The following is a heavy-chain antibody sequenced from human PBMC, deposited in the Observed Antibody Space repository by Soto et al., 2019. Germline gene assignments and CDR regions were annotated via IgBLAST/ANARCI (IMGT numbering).Heavy chain of an antibody. CDR1: GYSFANYW. J-gene: IGHJ6*01. Sequence: GESLKISCQGSGYSFANYWIAWVRQMPGKGLDWVGVIYPGDSDTRYSPSFRGQVTISADKSISHVYLQWSSLKASDPAMYYCARNRLRQYYYGMDVWGQGNTVNGS. CDR3: ARNRLRQYYYGMDV. D-gene: IGHD3-10*01. CDR2: IYPGDSDT. V-gene: IGHV5-51*01.